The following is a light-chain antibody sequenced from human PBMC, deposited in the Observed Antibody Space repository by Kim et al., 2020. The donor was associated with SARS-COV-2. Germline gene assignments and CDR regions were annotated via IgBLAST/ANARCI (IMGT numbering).Light chain of an antibody. CDR2: ANS. CDR3: QSYDSNLSGWV. Sequence: RVGISCTGRTSNIGAGSDVHWYQQLPGTAPKLLICANSDRPSGVPDRFSGSKSDTSASLAITGLQVEDEADYYCQSYDSNLSGWVFGGGTKLTVL. CDR1: TSNIGAGSD. J-gene: IGLJ3*02. V-gene: IGLV1-40*01.